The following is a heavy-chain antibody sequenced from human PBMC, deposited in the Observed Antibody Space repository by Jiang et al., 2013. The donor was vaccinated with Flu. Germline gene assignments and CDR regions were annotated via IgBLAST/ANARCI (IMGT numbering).Heavy chain of an antibody. CDR2: INSDGSST. V-gene: IGHV3-74*01. J-gene: IGHJ6*02. D-gene: IGHD3-10*01. Sequence: GLVWVSRINSDGSSTSYADSVKGRFTISRDNAKNTLYLQMNSLRAEDTAVYYCARDPRGSGSYYNGVLGYGMDVWGQGTTVTVSS. CDR3: ARDPRGSGSYYNGVLGYGMDV.